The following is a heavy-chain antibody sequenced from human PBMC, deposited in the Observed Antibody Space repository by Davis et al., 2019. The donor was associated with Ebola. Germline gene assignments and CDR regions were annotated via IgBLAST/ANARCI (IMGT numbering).Heavy chain of an antibody. CDR1: GYSFTSYW. J-gene: IGHJ6*02. D-gene: IGHD6-13*01. CDR2: IYPGDSDT. Sequence: GESLKISCKGSGYSFTSYWIGWVRQMPGKGLEWMGIIYPGDSDTRYSPSFQGQVTISADKSISTAYLQWSSLKASDTAMYYCARQTPIAVAGNYYYYAMDVWGQGTTVTVSS. CDR3: ARQTPIAVAGNYYYYAMDV. V-gene: IGHV5-51*01.